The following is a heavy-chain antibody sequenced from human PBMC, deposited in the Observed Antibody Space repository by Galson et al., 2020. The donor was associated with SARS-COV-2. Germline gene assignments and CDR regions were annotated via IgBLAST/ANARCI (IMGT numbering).Heavy chain of an antibody. Sequence: ASMKFLCRASGCTSISNYIRSLRQAPPQGRLWMGGINPNSGGTNYAQKLQSWVTMTRDTSINTTYMELSRLRSDDTAVYYCARGHGNNHNQGTPDAVDIGCQKTMFTVSS. CDR1: GCTSISNY. V-gene: IGHV1-2*04. J-gene: IGHJ3*02. CDR3: ARGHGNNHNQGTPDAVDI. D-gene: IGHD1-1*01. CDR2: INPNSGGT.